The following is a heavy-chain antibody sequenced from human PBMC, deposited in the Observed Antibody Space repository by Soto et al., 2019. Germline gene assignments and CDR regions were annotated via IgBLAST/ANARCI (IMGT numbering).Heavy chain of an antibody. CDR1: GFTFSSYA. D-gene: IGHD6-19*01. CDR3: AKDWQYSSGWDDAFDI. J-gene: IGHJ3*02. Sequence: EVQLLESGGGLVQPGGSLRLSCAASGFTFSSYAMSWVRQALGKGLEWVSAISGSGGSTYYADSVKGRFTISRDNSKNTTYLQMNSLRAEDTAVYYCAKDWQYSSGWDDAFDIWVQGTMVTVSS. V-gene: IGHV3-23*01. CDR2: ISGSGGST.